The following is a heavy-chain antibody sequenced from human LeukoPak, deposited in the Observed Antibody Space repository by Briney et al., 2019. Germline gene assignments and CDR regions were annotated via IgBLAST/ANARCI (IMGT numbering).Heavy chain of an antibody. J-gene: IGHJ4*02. D-gene: IGHD3-16*01. CDR1: GGPVSSSSYY. V-gene: IGHV4-39*01. CDR3: ARQGGADDY. Sequence: SETLSLTCTVSGGPVSSSSYYWNLIRQPPGKGLEWIGSIYYSGSTYYNPSLKSRVTISVDTSKNQFSLKLSSVTAADTAVYYCARQGGADDYWGQGTLVTVSS. CDR2: IYYSGST.